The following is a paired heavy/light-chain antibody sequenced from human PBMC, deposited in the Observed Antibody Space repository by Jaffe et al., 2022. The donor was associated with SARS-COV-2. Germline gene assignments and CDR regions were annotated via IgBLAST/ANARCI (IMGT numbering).Light chain of an antibody. J-gene: IGLJ2*01. V-gene: IGLV1-44*01. Sequence: QSVLTQPPSASGTPGQRVTISCSGSTSNIGTNAVSWYQQLPGTAPKLLIYSDFQRPSGVPDRFSGSKSGTSASLAISGLQSEDEADYHCAAWDDSLNGVVFGGGTKLTVL. CDR2: SDF. CDR1: TSNIGTNA. CDR3: AAWDDSLNGVV.
Heavy chain of an antibody. D-gene: IGHD2-21*01. CDR1: GFTFTTYD. CDR2: ISGDNGKT. Sequence: VQLVQSRDEMKKPGASVKVSCKASGFTFTTYDITWVRQAPGQGLEWVGWISGDNGKTDYAQKVQGRVTMTTDTSTSTTYMELRNLRSDDTAMYYCARLGGNCGPDCFDSWGQGTLVTVSS. J-gene: IGHJ4*02. CDR3: ARLGGNCGPDCFDS. V-gene: IGHV1-18*04.